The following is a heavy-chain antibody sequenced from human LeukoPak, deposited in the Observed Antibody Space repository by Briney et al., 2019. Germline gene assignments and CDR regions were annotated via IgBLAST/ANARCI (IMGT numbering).Heavy chain of an antibody. CDR1: GFTFSSYW. D-gene: IGHD1-1*01. CDR2: INQDGSEK. V-gene: IGHV3-7*01. J-gene: IGHJ4*02. Sequence: GGSLRLPCAASGFTFSSYWMSWVRQAPGKGLEWVASINQDGSEKYYVDSVKGRFTISRDNAKNSLYLQMNSLRAEDTAVYYCARDDLEGAYYFDYWGQGTLVTVSS. CDR3: ARDDLEGAYYFDY.